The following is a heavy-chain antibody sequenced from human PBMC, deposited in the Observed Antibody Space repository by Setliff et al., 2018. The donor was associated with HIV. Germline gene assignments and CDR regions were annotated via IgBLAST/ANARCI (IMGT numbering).Heavy chain of an antibody. J-gene: IGHJ6*03. CDR2: IYASGRT. Sequence: PSETLSLTCTVSGGSISSYYWSGIRQPAGKGLEWVGRIYASGRTNYNPSLKSRVTLFVDTSKNQFSLKVTSVTAADTAVYYCAREIQFSATTYYYYYMDDWGRGTTVTVSS. CDR1: GGSISSYY. CDR3: AREIQFSATTYYYYYMDD. V-gene: IGHV4-4*07. D-gene: IGHD5-18*01.